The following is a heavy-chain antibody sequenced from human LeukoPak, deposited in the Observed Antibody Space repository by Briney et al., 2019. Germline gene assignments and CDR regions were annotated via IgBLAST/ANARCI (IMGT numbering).Heavy chain of an antibody. Sequence: SETLSLTCAVYGGSFSGYYWSWIRQPPGKGLEWIGEINHSGSTNYNPSLKSRVTISVDTSKNQFSLKLSSVTAADTAVYYCARAHIPNEAQWLLAYRSGYFDYWGQGTLVTVSS. V-gene: IGHV4-34*01. CDR3: ARAHIPNEAQWLLAYRSGYFDY. J-gene: IGHJ4*02. CDR2: INHSGST. CDR1: GGSFSGYY. D-gene: IGHD6-19*01.